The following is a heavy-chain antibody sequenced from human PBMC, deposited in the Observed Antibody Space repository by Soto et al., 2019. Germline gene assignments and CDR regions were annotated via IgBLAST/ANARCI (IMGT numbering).Heavy chain of an antibody. CDR2: IIPIFGTA. D-gene: IGHD2-2*02. CDR1: GGTFSSYA. Sequence: QVQLVQSGAEVKKPGSSVKVSCKASGGTFSSYAISWVRQAPGQGLEWMGGIIPIFGTANYAQKFQGRVTITADESTSTAYMELSSLRSEDTAVYYCASSTSCYRCYYYYGMDVWGQGTTVTVSS. J-gene: IGHJ6*02. CDR3: ASSTSCYRCYYYYGMDV. V-gene: IGHV1-69*01.